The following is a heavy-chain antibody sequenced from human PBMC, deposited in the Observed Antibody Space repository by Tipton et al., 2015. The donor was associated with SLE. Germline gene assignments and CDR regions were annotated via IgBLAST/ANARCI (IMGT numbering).Heavy chain of an antibody. J-gene: IGHJ4*02. CDR3: ARGYCSDGVCYGFGFFDY. D-gene: IGHD2-8*01. Sequence: TLSLTCTVSGGSIRSSRHFWGWIRQPPGKGLEWIGVLYYSGNTYYNPSLKSPVTLSMDTSKNQFSLKMRSVTAADTAVYFCARGYCSDGVCYGFGFFDYWGQGNLVTVP. CDR2: LYYSGNT. V-gene: IGHV4-39*07. CDR1: GGSIRSSRHF.